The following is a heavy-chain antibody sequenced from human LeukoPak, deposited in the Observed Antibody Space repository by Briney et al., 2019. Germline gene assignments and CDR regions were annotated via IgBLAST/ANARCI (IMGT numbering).Heavy chain of an antibody. CDR2: IKQDGSEK. J-gene: IGHJ3*02. CDR3: ARGQRVPSSDAFDI. D-gene: IGHD6-13*01. CDR1: GFTFSSYA. Sequence: GGSLRLSCAASGFTFSSYAMSWVRQAPGKGLEWVANIKQDGSEKYYVDSVKGRFTISRDNAKNSLYLQMNSLRAEDTAVYYCARGQRVPSSDAFDIWGQGTMVTVSS. V-gene: IGHV3-7*01.